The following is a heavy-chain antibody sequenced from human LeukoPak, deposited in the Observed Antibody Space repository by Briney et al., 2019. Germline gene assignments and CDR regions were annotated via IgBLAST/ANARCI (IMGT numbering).Heavy chain of an antibody. Sequence: SVKVSCKASGGTFSSYAISWVRQAPGQGLEWMGGIIPIFDTANYAQKFQGRVTITADESTSTAYMELSSLRSEDTAVYYCARDRGYNGDYYDSSGYFFDYWGQGTLVTVSS. V-gene: IGHV1-69*13. D-gene: IGHD3-22*01. CDR1: GGTFSSYA. CDR2: IIPIFDTA. J-gene: IGHJ4*02. CDR3: ARDRGYNGDYYDSSGYFFDY.